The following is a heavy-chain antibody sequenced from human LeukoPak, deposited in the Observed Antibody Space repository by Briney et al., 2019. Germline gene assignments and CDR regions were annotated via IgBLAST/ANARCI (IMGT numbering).Heavy chain of an antibody. CDR1: GFTFSIYA. Sequence: PGRSLRLSCAASGFTFSIYAMSWVRQAPGKGLEWVSAISGSGTSTYYADSVKGRFTISRDNSMNTLYLQMNSLRAEDTAVYYCAKGGSAYDFWSGYDYWGQGTLVTVSS. CDR2: ISGSGTST. D-gene: IGHD3-3*01. V-gene: IGHV3-23*01. J-gene: IGHJ4*02. CDR3: AKGGSAYDFWSGYDY.